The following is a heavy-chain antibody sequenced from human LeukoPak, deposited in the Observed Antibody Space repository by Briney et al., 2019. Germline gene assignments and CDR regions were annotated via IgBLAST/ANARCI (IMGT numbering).Heavy chain of an antibody. Sequence: GASVKVSCKASGYTFTGYYMHWVRQAPGQGLEWMGWISAYNGNTNYAQKLQGRVTMTTDTSTSTAYMELRSLRSDDTAVYYCAREYGYSYGYFSGYHYYYMDVWGKGTTVTVSS. D-gene: IGHD5-18*01. CDR1: GYTFTGYY. CDR2: ISAYNGNT. V-gene: IGHV1-18*04. CDR3: AREYGYSYGYFSGYHYYYMDV. J-gene: IGHJ6*03.